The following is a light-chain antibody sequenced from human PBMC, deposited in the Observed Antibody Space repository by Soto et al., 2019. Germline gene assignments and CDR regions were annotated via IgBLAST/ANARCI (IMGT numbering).Light chain of an antibody. CDR1: QSVTNTF. CDR3: QQYNNWPPIT. CDR2: GAS. V-gene: IGKV3-20*01. J-gene: IGKJ5*01. Sequence: EIVLTQSPGTLSLSPGERATLSCRAVQSVTNTFLAWYQQKPGQAPRLLIYGASSRATGIPDRFSGSGSGTDFTLTISSLEPEDFAVYYCQQYNNWPPITFGQGTRLEIK.